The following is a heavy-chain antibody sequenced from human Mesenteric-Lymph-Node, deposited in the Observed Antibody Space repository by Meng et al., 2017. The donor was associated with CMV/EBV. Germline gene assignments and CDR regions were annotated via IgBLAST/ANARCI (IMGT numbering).Heavy chain of an antibody. CDR1: GGSFSGYY. CDR3: ARHQRWLKSEGGFNY. CDR2: INHSGST. V-gene: IGHV4-34*01. Sequence: QVHPQHWGAGFFKPSETLSLTCAVYGGSFSGYYWSWIRQPPGKGLEWIGEINHSGSTNYNPSLKSRVTISVDTSKNQFSLKLSSVTAADTAVYYCARHQRWLKSEGGFNYWGQGTLVTVSS. D-gene: IGHD4-23*01. J-gene: IGHJ4*02.